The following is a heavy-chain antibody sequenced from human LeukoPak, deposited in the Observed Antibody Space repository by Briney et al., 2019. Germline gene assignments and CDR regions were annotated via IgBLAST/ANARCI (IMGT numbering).Heavy chain of an antibody. V-gene: IGHV4-61*02. CDR3: ARESADCSSSWFGSY. J-gene: IGHJ4*02. Sequence: PSETLSLTCTVSGGSISSGSYYWSWIRQPAGKGLEWIGRIYTSGSTNYNPSLKSRVTISVDTSKNQFSLKLSSVTAADTAVYYCARESADCSSSWFGSYWGQGTLVTVSS. CDR2: IYTSGST. D-gene: IGHD6-13*01. CDR1: GGSISSGSYY.